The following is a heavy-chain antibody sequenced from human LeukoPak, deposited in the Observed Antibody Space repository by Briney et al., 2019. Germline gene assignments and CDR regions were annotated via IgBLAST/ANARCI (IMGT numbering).Heavy chain of an antibody. D-gene: IGHD6-6*01. J-gene: IGHJ4*02. Sequence: PSETLSLTCTVSGGSISSSSYYWGWIRQPPGKGLEWIGSIYYSGSTYYNPSLKSRVTISVDTSKNQFSLKLNSVTAADTAVYYCARGQEYSSSSAGFDYWGQGTLVTVSS. V-gene: IGHV4-39*01. CDR3: ARGQEYSSSSAGFDY. CDR2: IYYSGST. CDR1: GGSISSSSYY.